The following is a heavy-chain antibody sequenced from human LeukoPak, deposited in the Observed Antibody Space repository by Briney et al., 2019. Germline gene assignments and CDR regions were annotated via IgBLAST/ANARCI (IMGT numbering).Heavy chain of an antibody. CDR1: GGTFSSCS. CDR3: ASSVGILTGYRKHYFDY. D-gene: IGHD3-9*01. J-gene: IGHJ4*02. V-gene: IGHV1-69*01. CDR2: IIPIFGTA. Sequence: SMKVSCMASGGTFSSCSINWVRQAPGQGPEWMGGIIPIFGTANYAQKFQGRVTITADESTSTAYMELSSLRSEDTAVYYCASSVGILTGYRKHYFDYWGQGTLVTVSS.